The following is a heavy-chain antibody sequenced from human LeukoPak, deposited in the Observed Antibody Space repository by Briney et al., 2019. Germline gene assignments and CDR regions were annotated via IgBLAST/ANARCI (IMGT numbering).Heavy chain of an antibody. J-gene: IGHJ3*02. V-gene: IGHV3-9*01. CDR1: GFTFDDYA. CDR2: ISWNSGSI. CDR3: AKDAFCFGCSSTNIAFDI. D-gene: IGHD2-2*01. Sequence: PGGSLRLSCAASGFTFDDYAMHWVRQAPGKGLEWVSGISWNSGSIGYADSVKGRFTISRDNAKDSLYLQMNSLRAEDTALYYCAKDAFCFGCSSTNIAFDIWGQGTMVTVSS.